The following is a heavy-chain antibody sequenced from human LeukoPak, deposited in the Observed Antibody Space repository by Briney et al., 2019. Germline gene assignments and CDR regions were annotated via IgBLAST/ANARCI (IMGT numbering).Heavy chain of an antibody. CDR1: GCRFSGNF. Sequence: ASVKVSCKASGCRFSGNFIHWVRQAPGQGLEWMAWINPNSGDTNYAQKFQGRVTVTRDTSISTVYMDLSSLTYDDTAIYYCARAREVTGLTPWGQGTLVTVSS. V-gene: IGHV1-2*02. D-gene: IGHD3-9*01. CDR2: INPNSGDT. CDR3: ARAREVTGLTP. J-gene: IGHJ5*02.